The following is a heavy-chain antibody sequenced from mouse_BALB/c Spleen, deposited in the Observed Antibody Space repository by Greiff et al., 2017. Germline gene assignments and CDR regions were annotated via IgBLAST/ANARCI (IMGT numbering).Heavy chain of an antibody. D-gene: IGHD2-1*01. CDR3: ARVYYGNQAWFAY. J-gene: IGHJ3*01. V-gene: IGHV2-6-7*01. CDR2: IWGDGST. Sequence: VMLVESGPGLVAPSQSLSITCTVSGFSLTGYGVNWVRQPPGKGLEWLGMIWGDGSTDYNSALKSRLSISKDNSKSQVFLKMNSLQTDDTARYYCARVYYGNQAWFAYWGQGTLVTVSA. CDR1: GFSLTGYG.